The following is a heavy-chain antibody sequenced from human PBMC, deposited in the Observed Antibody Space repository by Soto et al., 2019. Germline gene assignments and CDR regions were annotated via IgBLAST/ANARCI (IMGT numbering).Heavy chain of an antibody. CDR2: IYWDDDK. D-gene: IGHD1-26*01. J-gene: IGHJ3*02. V-gene: IGHV2-5*02. CDR1: GFSLSTSGEG. CDR3: ARRLRQSDTSWDSGAFDI. Sequence: QITLQESAPVLVRPTETLKLTCTYSGFSLSTSGEGVGWVRQSPGKALEWLAVIYWDDDKRYMPSLKNRLSITKDTSRRQVVLAMTHMLPMDTGTYYCARRLRQSDTSWDSGAFDIWGHGTAVAVS.